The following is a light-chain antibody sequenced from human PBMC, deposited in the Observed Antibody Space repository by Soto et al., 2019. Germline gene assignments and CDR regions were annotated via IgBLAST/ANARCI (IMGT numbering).Light chain of an antibody. CDR1: QSVLYNSNNKNY. CDR3: QQYFATPQT. V-gene: IGKV4-1*01. J-gene: IGKJ1*01. Sequence: DIVMTQSPDSLAVSLGERATINCKSSQSVLYNSNNKNYLAWYQQKPGQPPKLLLYWASTRKFGVPDRFSGSGSGTDFTLTISSLQAEDVAVYYCQQYFATPQTFGQGTKVEIK. CDR2: WAS.